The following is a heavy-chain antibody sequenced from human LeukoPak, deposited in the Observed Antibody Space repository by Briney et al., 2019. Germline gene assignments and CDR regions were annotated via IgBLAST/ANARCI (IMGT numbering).Heavy chain of an antibody. CDR2: IKQDGSEK. CDR1: GFTFSSYW. J-gene: IGHJ4*02. CDR3: ARDRRFFLV. D-gene: IGHD3-3*01. V-gene: IGHV3-7*01. Sequence: PWGSLRLSCAASGFTFSSYWMSWVRQAPGKGLEWVANIKQDGSEKYYVDSVKGRFTISRDNAKNSLYLQMNSLRAEHTAVYYFARDRRFFLVWGQGTLVTVSS.